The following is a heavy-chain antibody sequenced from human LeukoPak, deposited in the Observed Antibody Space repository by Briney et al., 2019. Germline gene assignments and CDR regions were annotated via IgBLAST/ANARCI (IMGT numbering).Heavy chain of an antibody. V-gene: IGHV4-39*07. J-gene: IGHJ4*02. CDR3: ARESGEAFDY. CDR2: IYYSGST. Sequence: GSLRLSCAASGFTFSSYAMSWIRQPPGKGLEWIGSIYYSGSTYYNPSLKSRVTISVDTSKNQFSLKLSSVTAADTAVYYCARESGEAFDYWGQGTLVTVSS. D-gene: IGHD7-27*01. CDR1: GFTFSSYA.